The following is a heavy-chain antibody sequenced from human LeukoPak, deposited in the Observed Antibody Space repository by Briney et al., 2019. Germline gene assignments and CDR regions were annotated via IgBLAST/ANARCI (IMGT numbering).Heavy chain of an antibody. CDR1: GYTFTSYG. J-gene: IGHJ5*02. V-gene: IGHV1-18*01. CDR3: ARDPDYYGSGSGGNWFDP. D-gene: IGHD3-10*01. Sequence: ASVKVSCKASGYTFTSYGISWVRQAPGQGLEWMGWISAYNGNTNHAQKLQGRVTMTTDTSTSTAYMELRSLRSDDTAVYYCARDPDYYGSGSGGNWFDPWGQGTLVTVSS. CDR2: ISAYNGNT.